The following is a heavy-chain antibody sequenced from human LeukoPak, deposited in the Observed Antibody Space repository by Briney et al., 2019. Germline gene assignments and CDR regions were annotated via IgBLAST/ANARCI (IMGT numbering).Heavy chain of an antibody. D-gene: IGHD2-2*01. V-gene: IGHV4-4*09. Sequence: PSETLSLTCTVSGSISSYYWSWIRQPPGKGLEWIGYIYTSGSTNYNPSLKRRVTISVDTSKNPFSLDLSTVTARDPPAHYCASKKCTSTSCLTKCGFDIWGQGTTVTVSS. CDR2: IYTSGST. CDR1: GSISSYY. J-gene: IGHJ3*02. CDR3: ASKKCTSTSCLTKCGFDI.